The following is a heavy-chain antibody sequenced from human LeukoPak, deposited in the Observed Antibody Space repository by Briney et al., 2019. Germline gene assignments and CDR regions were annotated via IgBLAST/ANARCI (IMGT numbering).Heavy chain of an antibody. CDR1: GGSISSGDYY. Sequence: SQTLSLTCTVSGGSISSGDYYWSWIRQPPGKGLEWIGYIYYSGSTYYNPSLKSRVTISVDTSKNQFSLKLSSVTAADTAVYYCARDLGWNAYYFDYWGQGTLVTVSS. D-gene: IGHD1-1*01. CDR3: ARDLGWNAYYFDY. V-gene: IGHV4-30-4*08. J-gene: IGHJ4*02. CDR2: IYYSGST.